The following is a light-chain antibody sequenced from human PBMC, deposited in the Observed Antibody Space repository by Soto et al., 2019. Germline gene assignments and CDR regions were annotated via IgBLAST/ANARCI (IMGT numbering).Light chain of an antibody. V-gene: IGKV4-1*01. J-gene: IGKJ4*01. Sequence: DIQMSQSPSTLSASVGNRVTITCRASQSISSWLAWYQQRPGQPPKLLIYWASTRESGVPDRFSGSGSGTDFTLTISSLQAEDVAVYYCQQYYSIPPTFGGGTKV. CDR1: QSISSW. CDR3: QQYYSIPPT. CDR2: WAS.